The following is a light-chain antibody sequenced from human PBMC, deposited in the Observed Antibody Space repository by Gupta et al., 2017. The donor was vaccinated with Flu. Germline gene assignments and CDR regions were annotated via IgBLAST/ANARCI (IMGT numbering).Light chain of an antibody. Sequence: EIVLTQSPPTLSLSPGERATPSCRASQSVSSYLAWYQQKPGQAPRLLIYDASNRATGIPARFSGSGSGTDFTLTISSLESEDFAVYYCQQRSNWPPLTFGGGTKVEIK. CDR1: QSVSSY. CDR3: QQRSNWPPLT. V-gene: IGKV3-11*01. CDR2: DAS. J-gene: IGKJ4*01.